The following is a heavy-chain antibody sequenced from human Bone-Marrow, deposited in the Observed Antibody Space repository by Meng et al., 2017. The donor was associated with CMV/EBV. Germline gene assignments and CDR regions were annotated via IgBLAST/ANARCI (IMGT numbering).Heavy chain of an antibody. CDR3: ARPATPHDYNGMDV. CDR1: GYTFSDFD. J-gene: IGHJ6*02. CDR2: INPSGGST. V-gene: IGHV1-46*01. Sequence: ASVKVSCKASGYTFSDFDITWVRQAPGQGLEWMGIINPSGGSTSYAQKFQGRVTMTRDTSTSTVYMELSSLRSEDTAVYYCARPATPHDYNGMDVWGQGTTVTVSS. D-gene: IGHD3-3*01.